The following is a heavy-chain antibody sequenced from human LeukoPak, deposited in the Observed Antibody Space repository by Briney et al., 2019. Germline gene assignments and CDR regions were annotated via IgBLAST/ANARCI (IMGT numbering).Heavy chain of an antibody. CDR3: TRDRGTYNWLDP. CDR2: IDRPAKSYAT. V-gene: IGHV3-73*01. D-gene: IGHD1-26*01. CDR1: GFTLSDSA. J-gene: IGHJ5*02. Sequence: GGSLRLSCAASGFTLSDSAIHWVRQASGKGLEWVGLIDRPAKSYATAYGASVGGRLTISRDDSKNTAYLQMDSLKTEDTALYYCTRDRGTYNWLDPWGQGTLVTVSS.